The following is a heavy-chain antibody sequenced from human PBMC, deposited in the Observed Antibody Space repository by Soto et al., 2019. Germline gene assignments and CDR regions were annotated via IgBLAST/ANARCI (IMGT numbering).Heavy chain of an antibody. CDR1: GFTFSTYV. V-gene: IGHV3-33*01. CDR2: TWYDESNK. CDR3: ATLLDAFDL. Sequence: QVQLVESGGGVVQPGGSLRLSCAASGFTFSTYVMHWVRQAPGKGLEWVAVTWYDESNKYYAESVKGRFTVSRDNSKNTLYLQMNSLRAEDTAPYYCATLLDAFDLWGQGTMVTVSS. J-gene: IGHJ3*01.